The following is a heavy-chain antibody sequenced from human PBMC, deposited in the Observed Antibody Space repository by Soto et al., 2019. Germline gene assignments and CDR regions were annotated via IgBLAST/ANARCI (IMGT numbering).Heavy chain of an antibody. CDR1: GGTFSSYT. Sequence: QVQLVQSGAEVKKPGSSVKVSCKASGGTFSSYTISWVRQAPGQGLEWMGRIIPILGIANYAQKFQGRVTITADKSTSTAYMELSSLRSEETAVYYCARAREYYYDSSGYRLDYWGQGTLVTVSS. J-gene: IGHJ4*02. D-gene: IGHD3-22*01. V-gene: IGHV1-69*02. CDR2: IIPILGIA. CDR3: ARAREYYYDSSGYRLDY.